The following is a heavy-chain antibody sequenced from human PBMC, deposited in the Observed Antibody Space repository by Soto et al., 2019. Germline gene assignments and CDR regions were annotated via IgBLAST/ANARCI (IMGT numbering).Heavy chain of an antibody. D-gene: IGHD4-4*01. J-gene: IGHJ4*02. V-gene: IGHV4-39*01. CDR3: ARTTGRHLDL. Sequence: PETLSDTYTVHYGSISLSTVFCGLVRQPPGKGLEWIGNIDYSGTAYFNPSLGTRVTFPVDTSKNQFSLTLYSVTAADTAVYYCARTTGRHLDLWGQGILVT. CDR1: YGSISLSTVF. CDR2: IDYSGTA.